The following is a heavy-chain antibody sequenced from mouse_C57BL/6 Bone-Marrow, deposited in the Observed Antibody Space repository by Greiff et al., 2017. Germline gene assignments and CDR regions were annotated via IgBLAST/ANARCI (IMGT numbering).Heavy chain of an antibody. V-gene: IGHV1-18*01. CDR3: AREALYWYFDV. J-gene: IGHJ1*03. CDR2: INPNNGGT. Sequence: EVQLQQSGPELVKPGASVKIPCTASGYTFTDYNMDWVKQSHGKSLEWIGDINPNNGGTIYNQKFKGKATLTVDKSSSTAYMELRSLTSEDTAVYYGAREALYWYFDVWGTGTTVTVSS. CDR1: GYTFTDYN.